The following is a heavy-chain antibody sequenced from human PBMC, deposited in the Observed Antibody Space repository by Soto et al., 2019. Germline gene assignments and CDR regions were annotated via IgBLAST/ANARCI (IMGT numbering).Heavy chain of an antibody. CDR3: ARSSGGSSWYPPDY. V-gene: IGHV3-30*03. CDR2: VENDGSNQ. Sequence: QVQLVESGGGVVQPGRSLRLSCAASGFTFSSYGMQWVRQSPGEGPEWVAIVENDGSNQYYAESVKGRFTISRDNSKTTVFLEMDSLRPEDTAVYYCARSSGGSSWYPPDYWGQGTLVTVSS. J-gene: IGHJ4*02. D-gene: IGHD6-13*01. CDR1: GFTFSSYG.